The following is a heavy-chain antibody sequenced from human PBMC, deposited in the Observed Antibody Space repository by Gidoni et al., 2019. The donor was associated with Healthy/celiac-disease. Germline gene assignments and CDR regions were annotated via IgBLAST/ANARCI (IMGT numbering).Heavy chain of an antibody. CDR3: ARDLGQQLPPYYYYYGMDV. CDR1: GFTFSSYG. V-gene: IGHV3-33*01. CDR2: IWYDGSNK. J-gene: IGHJ6*02. D-gene: IGHD6-13*01. Sequence: QVQLVESGGGVVQPGRSLRLSCAASGFTFSSYGMHWVRQAPGKGLEWVAVIWYDGSNKYYADSVKGRFTISRDNSKNTLYLQMNSLRAEDTAVYYCARDLGQQLPPYYYYYGMDVWGQGTTVTVSS.